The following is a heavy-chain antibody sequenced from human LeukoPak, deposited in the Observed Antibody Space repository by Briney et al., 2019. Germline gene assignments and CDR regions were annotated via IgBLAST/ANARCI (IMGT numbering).Heavy chain of an antibody. CDR2: INPDDGGS. D-gene: IGHD2-15*01. CDR1: GFTFTNYA. Sequence: PGGSLRLSCQASGFTFTNYAMSWVRQAPGKGLEWVSSINPDDGGSFFADSVKGRFTISRDDSRSVVYIQMNSLRAEDTAVYYCARSGVATCHYWGQGILVTVSS. CDR3: ARSGVATCHY. V-gene: IGHV3-23*01. J-gene: IGHJ4*02.